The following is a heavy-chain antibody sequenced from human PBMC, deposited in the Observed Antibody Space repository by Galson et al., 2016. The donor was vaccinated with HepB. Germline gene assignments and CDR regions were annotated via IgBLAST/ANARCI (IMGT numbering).Heavy chain of an antibody. J-gene: IGHJ6*02. Sequence: SLRLSCAASGFIFSSYGMNWVRQAPGKGLEWVSLINAQNDRTYYAASVKGRFTVSRDNSKNTLYLQMKSLKIEDTALYYCAQHGDAGNSADYNGMNVWGQGTTVTVSS. CDR3: AQHGDAGNSADYNGMNV. V-gene: IGHV3-43*02. CDR2: INAQNDRT. D-gene: IGHD4-23*01. CDR1: GFIFSSYG.